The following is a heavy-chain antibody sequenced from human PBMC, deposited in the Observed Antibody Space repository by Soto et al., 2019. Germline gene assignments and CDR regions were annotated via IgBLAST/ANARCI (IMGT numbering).Heavy chain of an antibody. D-gene: IGHD3-10*01. CDR2: INAAIGNT. Sequence: QVQLVQSGAEVKKPGASVKVSCKASGYTFTNYAMHWVRQAPGQRLEWMGWINAAIGNTKYSQKCQGSVTITRDTSANTAYMELSSLRSEDTAVYYCARRNVYGSGSDSFDYWGQGTLVTVSS. CDR1: GYTFTNYA. CDR3: ARRNVYGSGSDSFDY. V-gene: IGHV1-3*01. J-gene: IGHJ4*02.